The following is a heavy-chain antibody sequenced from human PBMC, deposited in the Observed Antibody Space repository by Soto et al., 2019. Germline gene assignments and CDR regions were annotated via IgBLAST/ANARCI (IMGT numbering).Heavy chain of an antibody. D-gene: IGHD1-26*01. CDR2: IYYSGST. V-gene: IGHV4-28*01. CDR3: ARTPEMGTRGKKWCDP. Sequence: SETLSLTCAVSGYSISSSNWWGWIRQPPGKGLEWIGYIYYSGSTYYNPSLKSRVTMSVDTSKNQFSLKLSSVTAVDTAVYYCARTPEMGTRGKKWCDPWGQGNLVTVSA. J-gene: IGHJ5*02. CDR1: GYSISSSNW.